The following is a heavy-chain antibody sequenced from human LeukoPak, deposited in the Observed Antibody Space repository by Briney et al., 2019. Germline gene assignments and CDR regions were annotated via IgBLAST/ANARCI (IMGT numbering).Heavy chain of an antibody. CDR1: GFTFSSYE. CDR3: ARDRSGGPGGYYYYGMDV. Sequence: GGSLRLSCAASGFTFSSYEMNWVRQAPGKGLEWVSYISSSGSTIYYADSVKGRFTISRDNAKNSLYLQMNSLRAEDTAVYYCARDRSGGPGGYYYYGMDVWGQGTTVTVSS. J-gene: IGHJ6*02. V-gene: IGHV3-48*03. CDR2: ISSSGSTI. D-gene: IGHD4-23*01.